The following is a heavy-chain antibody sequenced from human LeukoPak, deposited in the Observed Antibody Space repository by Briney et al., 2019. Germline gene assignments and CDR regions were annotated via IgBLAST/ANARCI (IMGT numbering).Heavy chain of an antibody. Sequence: GGSLRLSCAASGFTFSSYAMSWVRQAPGKGLEWVSTISDSGATTYYADSVKGRFTISRDNSKNTLHLQMNSLRAEGTAVYYCAKMRRGYTSSSVGYWGQGTLVTVSS. CDR3: AKMRRGYTSSSVGY. CDR2: ISDSGATT. J-gene: IGHJ4*02. D-gene: IGHD6-13*01. CDR1: GFTFSSYA. V-gene: IGHV3-23*01.